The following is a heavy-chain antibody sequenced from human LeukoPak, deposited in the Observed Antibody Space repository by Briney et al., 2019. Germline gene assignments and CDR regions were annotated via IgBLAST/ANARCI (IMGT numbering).Heavy chain of an antibody. CDR2: ISGYNGNT. CDR3: AXXPSRWDSSSWLGY. CDR1: GYTFTSYG. D-gene: IGHD6-13*01. V-gene: IGHV1-18*01. J-gene: IGHJ4*02. Sequence: ASMKVSCKASGYTFTSYGITWVRQAPGQGLEWMGWISGYNGNTNYAQKFQGRVTITRNTSINTSYMEVSSLRSEDTAVYYCAXXPSRWDSSSWLGYWGQGTLVTVSS.